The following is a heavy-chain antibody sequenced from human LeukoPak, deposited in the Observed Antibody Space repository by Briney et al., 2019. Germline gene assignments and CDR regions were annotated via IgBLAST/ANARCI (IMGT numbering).Heavy chain of an antibody. CDR1: GFTFSSYS. D-gene: IGHD3-3*01. J-gene: IGHJ6*02. CDR3: AKEAYDFWSGYNYGMDV. V-gene: IGHV3-48*01. CDR2: ISSSSSTI. Sequence: PGGSLRLSCAASGFTFSSYSMNWVRQAPGKGLEWVSYISSSSSTIYYADSAKGRFTISRDNSKNTLYLQMNSLRAEDTAVYYCAKEAYDFWSGYNYGMDVWGQGTTVTVSS.